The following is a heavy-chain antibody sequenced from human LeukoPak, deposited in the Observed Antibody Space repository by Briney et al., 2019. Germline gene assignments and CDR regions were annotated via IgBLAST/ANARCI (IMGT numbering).Heavy chain of an antibody. CDR3: ARGKNPDYYYDSSGYYGY. V-gene: IGHV1-8*01. CDR2: MNPNSGNT. J-gene: IGHJ4*02. Sequence: ASVKVSCKASGYTFTSYDINCVRQATGQGLEWMGWMNPNSGNTGYAQKFQGRVTMTRNTSISTAYMELSSLRSEDTAVYYCARGKNPDYYYDSSGYYGYWGQGTLVTVSS. CDR1: GYTFTSYD. D-gene: IGHD3-22*01.